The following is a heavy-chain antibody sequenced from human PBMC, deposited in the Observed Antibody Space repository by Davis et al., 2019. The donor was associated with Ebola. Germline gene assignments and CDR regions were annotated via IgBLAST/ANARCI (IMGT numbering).Heavy chain of an antibody. J-gene: IGHJ3*02. Sequence: SETLSLTCNVSGASINSGFFAWSWVRQPAGKGLEWIGYIYNSGSTNYNPSLRSRVTISADPSKNQFSLRLTAVTAADTAVYYCARDSSPRNLDIWGQGTLVTVSS. CDR3: ARDSSPRNLDI. V-gene: IGHV4-61*10. CDR1: GASINSGFFA. CDR2: IYNSGST. D-gene: IGHD1-14*01.